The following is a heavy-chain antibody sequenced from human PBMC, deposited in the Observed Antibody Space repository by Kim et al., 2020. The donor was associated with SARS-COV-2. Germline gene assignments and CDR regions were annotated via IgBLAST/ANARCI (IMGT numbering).Heavy chain of an antibody. Sequence: GGSLRLSCAASGFTFSSYSMNWVRQAPGKGLEWVSSISSSSSYIYYADSVKGRFTISRDNAKNSLYLQMNSLRAEDTAVYYCARGVTPGVYCSSTSCYARAGAYGMDVWGQGTTVTVSS. J-gene: IGHJ6*02. V-gene: IGHV3-21*01. CDR2: ISSSSSYI. CDR1: GFTFSSYS. CDR3: ARGVTPGVYCSSTSCYARAGAYGMDV. D-gene: IGHD2-2*01.